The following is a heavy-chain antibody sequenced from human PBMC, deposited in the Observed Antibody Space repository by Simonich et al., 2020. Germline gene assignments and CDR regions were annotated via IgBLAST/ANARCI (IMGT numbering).Heavy chain of an antibody. CDR1: GYTFTGYY. D-gene: IGHD3-22*01. CDR3: ARDWYYYDSSGYYSDAFDI. Sequence: QVQLVQSGAEVKKPGASVKVSCKASGYTFTGYYMHWVRQAPGQGLEWMGRINPNSGGTNYEQKFQGRVTMTRDTAISTAYRELSRLRSDDTAVYYCARDWYYYDSSGYYSDAFDIWGQGTMVTVSS. CDR2: INPNSGGT. J-gene: IGHJ3*02. V-gene: IGHV1-2*06.